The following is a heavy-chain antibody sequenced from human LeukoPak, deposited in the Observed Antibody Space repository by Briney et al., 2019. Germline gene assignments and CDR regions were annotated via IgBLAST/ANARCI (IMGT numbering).Heavy chain of an antibody. V-gene: IGHV3-23*01. CDR3: ARDFRPSDDAFDI. J-gene: IGHJ3*02. CDR1: GFTFSSYA. Sequence: GGSLRLSCAASGFTFSSYAMSWVRQAPGKGLEWVSAISGSGSSTYYADSVKGRFTISRDNAKNTLYLQMNSLRAEDTAVYYCARDFRPSDDAFDIWGQGTMVTVSS. CDR2: ISGSGSST.